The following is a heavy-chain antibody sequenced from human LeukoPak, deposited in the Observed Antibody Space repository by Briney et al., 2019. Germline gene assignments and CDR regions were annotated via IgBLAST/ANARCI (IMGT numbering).Heavy chain of an antibody. J-gene: IGHJ6*03. D-gene: IGHD3-10*01. Sequence: GGSLRLSCATSGFTFSSYCMNWIRQAPGKGLEWVSSISTSSSYIYYADSVKGRFTISRDNSKNTLYLQMNSLRAEDTAVYYCARHGSITMVRGKRRYYYMDVWGKGTTVTISS. CDR2: ISTSSSYI. V-gene: IGHV3-21*04. CDR1: GFTFSSYC. CDR3: ARHGSITMVRGKRRYYYMDV.